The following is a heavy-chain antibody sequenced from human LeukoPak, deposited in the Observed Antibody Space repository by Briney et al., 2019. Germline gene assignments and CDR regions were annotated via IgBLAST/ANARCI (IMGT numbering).Heavy chain of an antibody. V-gene: IGHV4-61*01. CDR3: AREQAAGGLDY. CDR2: IYYSGST. CDR1: GGSVSSGSYY. Sequence: SETLPLTCTVSGGSVSSGSYYWSWIRQPPGKGLEWIGYIYYSGSTNYNPSLKSRVTISVDTSKNQFSLKLSSVTAADTAVYYCAREQAAGGLDYWGQGTLVTVSS. D-gene: IGHD6-13*01. J-gene: IGHJ4*02.